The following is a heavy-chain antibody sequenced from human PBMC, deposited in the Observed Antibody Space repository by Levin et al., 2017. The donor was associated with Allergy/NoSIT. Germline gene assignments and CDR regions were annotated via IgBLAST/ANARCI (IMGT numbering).Heavy chain of an antibody. V-gene: IGHV3-48*02. CDR2: ISSSSSII. Sequence: PGGSLRLSCAASGFTFSSYSMNWVRQAPGKGLEWVSYISSSSSIIYYADSVKGRFTISRDNAKNSLYLQMNSLRDEDTAMYYCARQDALARLWFANPTFDYWGQGTLVTVSS. CDR3: ARQDALARLWFANPTFDY. D-gene: IGHD3-10*01. J-gene: IGHJ4*02. CDR1: GFTFSSYS.